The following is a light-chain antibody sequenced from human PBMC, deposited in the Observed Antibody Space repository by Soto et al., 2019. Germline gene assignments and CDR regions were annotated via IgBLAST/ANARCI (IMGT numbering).Light chain of an antibody. CDR1: SSDVGGYNY. J-gene: IGLJ1*01. CDR3: CSYTGTYTFSFV. V-gene: IGLV2-11*01. Sequence: QSALTQPRSVSGSPGQSVTISCTGTSSDVGGYNYVSWYQQHPGIAPKLIIYDVNKRPSGVPDRFSGSKSGNTASLTISGLQAEDEADYYCCSYTGTYTFSFVFGIGTKVTVL. CDR2: DVN.